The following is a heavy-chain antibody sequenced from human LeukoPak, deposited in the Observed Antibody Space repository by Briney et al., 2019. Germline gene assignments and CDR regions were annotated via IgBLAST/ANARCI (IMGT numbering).Heavy chain of an antibody. V-gene: IGHV3-30*18. J-gene: IGHJ4*02. CDR2: MSSDGSKT. Sequence: GRSLRLSCAASGFTFSSYGMHWVRQAPGKGLEWVAFMSSDGSKTHYVDSVKGRFTISRDKSKNTLYLQMNSLRTEDTAVYYRAKDMGSSSWALDYWGQGTLVIVSS. CDR3: AKDMGSSSWALDY. CDR1: GFTFSSYG. D-gene: IGHD6-6*01.